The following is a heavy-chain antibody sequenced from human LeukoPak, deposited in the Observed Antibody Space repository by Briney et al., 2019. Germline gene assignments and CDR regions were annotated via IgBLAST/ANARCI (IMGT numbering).Heavy chain of an antibody. CDR1: GFTFSDYP. D-gene: IGHD6-13*01. CDR3: TRTVAAAGTFDY. V-gene: IGHV3-49*04. Sequence: GRSLRLSCTASGFTFSDYPMSWVRQAPGKGLEWVGFIRGKTYGGTTEYAASVKGRFTISRDDSQSIAYLQMNSLQTEDTAVYYCTRTVAAAGTFDYWGQGTLVTVSS. J-gene: IGHJ4*02. CDR2: IRGKTYGGTT.